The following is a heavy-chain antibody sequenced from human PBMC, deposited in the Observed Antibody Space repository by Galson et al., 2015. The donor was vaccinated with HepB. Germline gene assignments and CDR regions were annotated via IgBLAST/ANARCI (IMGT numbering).Heavy chain of an antibody. Sequence: SVKVSCKASGGTFSSYTISWVRQAPGQGLEWMGRIIPILGIANYAQKFQGRVTITADKSTSTAYMELSSLRSEDTAVYYCARVLVYGDYGMDVWGQGTTVTVSS. J-gene: IGHJ6*02. CDR3: ARVLVYGDYGMDV. CDR1: GGTFSSYT. D-gene: IGHD4-17*01. V-gene: IGHV1-69*02. CDR2: IIPILGIA.